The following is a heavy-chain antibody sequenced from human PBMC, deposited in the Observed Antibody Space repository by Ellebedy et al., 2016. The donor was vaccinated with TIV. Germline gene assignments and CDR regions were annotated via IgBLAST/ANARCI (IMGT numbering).Heavy chain of an antibody. CDR3: ARNRPHNWFDP. J-gene: IGHJ5*02. Sequence: PGGSLRLSCAASGFTFSDYWMHWVRQSPGKGLVLVSGINSDGSNTHYADSVKGRFTISRDNAKNMLYLQMNTLRVEDTAVYYCARNRPHNWFDPWGQGTLVTVSS. V-gene: IGHV3-74*01. CDR2: INSDGSNT. CDR1: GFTFSDYW.